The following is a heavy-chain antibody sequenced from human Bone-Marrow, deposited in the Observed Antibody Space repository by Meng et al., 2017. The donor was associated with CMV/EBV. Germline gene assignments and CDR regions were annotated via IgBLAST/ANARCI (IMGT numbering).Heavy chain of an antibody. V-gene: IGHV1-69*05. J-gene: IGHJ3*02. CDR1: GYTFTSYG. D-gene: IGHD6-19*01. CDR2: IIPIFGTA. Sequence: SVKVSCKASGYTFTSYGISWVRQAPGQGLEWMGGIIPIFGTANYAQKFQGRVTITTDESTSTAYMELSSLRSEDTAVYYCARASAYSSGWYYAFDIWGQGTMVTVPS. CDR3: ARASAYSSGWYYAFDI.